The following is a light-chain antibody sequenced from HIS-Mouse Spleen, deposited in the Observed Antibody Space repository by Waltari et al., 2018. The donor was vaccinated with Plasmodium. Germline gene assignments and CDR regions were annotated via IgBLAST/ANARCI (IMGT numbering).Light chain of an antibody. J-gene: IGLJ3*02. CDR2: KDS. Sequence: SYELTQPSSVSVSPGQNARINCSGAVLAKKYARWFQQKPGQAPVLVIYKDSERPSGIPERFSGSSSGTTVTLTISGAQVEDEADYYCYSAADNNRVFGGGTKLTVL. CDR3: YSAADNNRV. V-gene: IGLV3-27*01. CDR1: VLAKKY.